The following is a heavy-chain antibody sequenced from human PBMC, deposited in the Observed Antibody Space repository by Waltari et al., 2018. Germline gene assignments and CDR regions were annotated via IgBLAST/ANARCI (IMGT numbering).Heavy chain of an antibody. D-gene: IGHD3-16*02. J-gene: IGHJ4*02. CDR1: GFSFMGFA. CDR2: SSGSGATP. V-gene: IGHV3-23*01. CDR3: AKGSRGYTNYFFDS. Sequence: EVQLLESAGGLVQPGEALRLSCAASGFSFMGFAMTWVRQAPGEGLEWVASSSGSGATPFYAYSVKGRFTIVRDNSRDTVYLQMNSLRVDDSAVYYCAKGSRGYTNYFFDSWGQGTLVSVSS.